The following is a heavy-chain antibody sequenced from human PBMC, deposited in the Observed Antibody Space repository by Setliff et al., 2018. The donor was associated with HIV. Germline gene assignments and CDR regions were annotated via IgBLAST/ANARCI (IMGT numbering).Heavy chain of an antibody. CDR2: IYYSGST. CDR3: ARGRVFCNGDSCYHLDY. D-gene: IGHD2-15*01. CDR1: GGSISSSSYY. V-gene: IGHV4-39*07. J-gene: IGHJ4*02. Sequence: SETLSLTCTVSGGSISSSSYYWGWIRQPPGKGLEWIGSIYYSGSTYYNPSLKSRVTISVDTSKNQFYLKLSSVTAADTAVYYCARGRVFCNGDSCYHLDYWGQGVLVTVSS.